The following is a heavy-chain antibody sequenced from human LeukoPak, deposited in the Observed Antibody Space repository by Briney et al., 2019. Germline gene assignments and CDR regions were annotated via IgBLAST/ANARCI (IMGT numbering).Heavy chain of an antibody. Sequence: GGSLRLSCAASGFTLSGAWMHWVRQAPGKGLVWVSRINPDGTDTRYADSVKGRFTISRDDAKNTLYLHMNSLRAEDAAVYYCARVSGPGLDEYFHLWGQGTLVTVSS. J-gene: IGHJ1*01. CDR2: INPDGTDT. CDR1: GFTLSGAW. CDR3: ARVSGPGLDEYFHL. D-gene: IGHD3-10*01. V-gene: IGHV3-74*01.